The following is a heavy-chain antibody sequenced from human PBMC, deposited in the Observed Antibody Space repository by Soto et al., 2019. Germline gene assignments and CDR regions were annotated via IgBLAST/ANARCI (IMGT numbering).Heavy chain of an antibody. Sequence: SDTLSLTCTVSGGSISSGGYYWSWIRQHPGKGLEWIGYIYYSGSTYYNPSLKSRVTISVDTSKNQFSLKLSSVTAADTAVYYCARSEGDYYDSSHAAFWGQGTLVTVSS. V-gene: IGHV4-31*03. CDR2: IYYSGST. CDR1: GGSISSGGYY. CDR3: ARSEGDYYDSSHAAF. D-gene: IGHD3-22*01. J-gene: IGHJ1*01.